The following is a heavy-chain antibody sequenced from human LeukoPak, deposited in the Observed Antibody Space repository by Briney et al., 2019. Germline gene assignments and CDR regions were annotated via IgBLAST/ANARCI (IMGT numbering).Heavy chain of an antibody. Sequence: SETLSLTCAVYGVSFSGYYWGWIRQHPGKGLEWIGEINHSGSTNYHPSLKSRVTISEDTSKNQFSLKLSSVTAADTAVYYCASGYSSISTWGQGTLVTVSS. J-gene: IGHJ5*02. CDR2: INHSGST. V-gene: IGHV4-34*01. D-gene: IGHD6-13*01. CDR3: ASGYSSIST. CDR1: GVSFSGYY.